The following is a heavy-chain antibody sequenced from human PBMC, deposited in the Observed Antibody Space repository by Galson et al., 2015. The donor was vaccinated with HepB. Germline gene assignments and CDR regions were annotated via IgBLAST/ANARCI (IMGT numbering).Heavy chain of an antibody. CDR2: INPNSGGT. V-gene: IGHV1-2*04. Sequence: SVKVSCKASGYTFTGYYMHWVRQAPGQGLEWMGWINPNSGGTNYAQKFQGWVTMARDTSISTAYMELSRLRSDDTAVYYCARNLPSVAGTGGWFDPWGQGSLVTVSS. D-gene: IGHD6-19*01. CDR1: GYTFTGYY. J-gene: IGHJ5*02. CDR3: ARNLPSVAGTGGWFDP.